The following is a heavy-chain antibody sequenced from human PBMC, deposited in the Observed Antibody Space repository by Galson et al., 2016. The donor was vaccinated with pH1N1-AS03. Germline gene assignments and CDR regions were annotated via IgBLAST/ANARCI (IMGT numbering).Heavy chain of an antibody. CDR1: GYSFPTYS. CDR3: ARAHYNADYVPDF. V-gene: IGHV1-18*04. CDR2: ISAYSGDT. Sequence: SVKVSCKASGYSFPTYSFNWVRQAHGQGLEWLGWISAYSGDTTYARKFQGRVTLTTDTSTSTADMELRSLTSDDTAVYYCARAHYNADYVPDFWGQGTLVTVSS. J-gene: IGHJ4*02. D-gene: IGHD4-17*01.